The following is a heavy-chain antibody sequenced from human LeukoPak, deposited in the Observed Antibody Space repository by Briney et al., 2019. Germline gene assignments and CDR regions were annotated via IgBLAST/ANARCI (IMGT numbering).Heavy chain of an antibody. CDR2: ISYDGSLK. CDR3: AKKYSYGSGAGDALDI. Sequence: GGSLRLSCAASGFTFSNFGMHWVRQAPGKGREWVAVISYDGSLKHYLDSVKGRFTISRDNSKSTLYLQMDSLRVEDTAMYYCAKKYSYGSGAGDALDIWGHGTLVTVSS. J-gene: IGHJ3*02. CDR1: GFTFSNFG. D-gene: IGHD3-10*01. V-gene: IGHV3-30*18.